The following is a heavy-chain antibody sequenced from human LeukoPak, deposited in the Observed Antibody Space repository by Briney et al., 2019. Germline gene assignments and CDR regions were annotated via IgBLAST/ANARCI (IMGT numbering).Heavy chain of an antibody. J-gene: IGHJ4*01. CDR3: AKGTYSSGWSYFDY. CDR2: ISGSGGST. Sequence: GGSLRISCAASGFNFSSYAMSLVRQAPGKGLEWVSAISGSGGSTYYAVSVKGRFTISRDNAKNTLYLQMNSLKAEDTAVYYCAKGTYSSGWSYFDYWGHGTLVSVSS. CDR1: GFNFSSYA. V-gene: IGHV3-23*01. D-gene: IGHD6-19*01.